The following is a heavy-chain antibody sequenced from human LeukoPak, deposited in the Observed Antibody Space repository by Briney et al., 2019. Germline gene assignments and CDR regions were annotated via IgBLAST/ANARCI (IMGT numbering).Heavy chain of an antibody. V-gene: IGHV4-39*07. Sequence: SETLSLTCTVSGGSISSSSYYWGWIRQPPGKGLEWIGSIYYSGSTNYNPSLKSRVTISVDTSKNQFSLKLSSVTAADTAVYYCARSGSSSKWEYYYYYGMDVWGQGTTVTVSS. CDR1: GGSISSSSYY. CDR3: ARSGSSSKWEYYYYYGMDV. D-gene: IGHD6-6*01. J-gene: IGHJ6*02. CDR2: IYYSGST.